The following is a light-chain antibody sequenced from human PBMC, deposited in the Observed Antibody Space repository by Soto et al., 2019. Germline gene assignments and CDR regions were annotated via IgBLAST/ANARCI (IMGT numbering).Light chain of an antibody. Sequence: DIQMTQSPSSLSASVGDRVTITCQASQDISTFLNCYQQKPGKATKVLIYDASSLETGVPSRFSGGGSGTDFTVTISSLQPEDIATYYCQQYGNFPLSLGGGTKVDIK. J-gene: IGKJ4*01. V-gene: IGKV1-33*01. CDR3: QQYGNFPLS. CDR2: DAS. CDR1: QDISTF.